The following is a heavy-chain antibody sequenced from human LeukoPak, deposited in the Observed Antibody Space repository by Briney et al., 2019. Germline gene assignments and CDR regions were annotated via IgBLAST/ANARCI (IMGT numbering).Heavy chain of an antibody. CDR2: IIPILGIA. Sequence: SVKVSCKASGGTFSSYAISWVRQAPGQGLEWMGRIIPILGIANYAQKFQGRVTITADKSTSTAYMELSSLRSEDTAVYYCARDTWRLRVPNYYYGMDVWGQGTTVTVSS. J-gene: IGHJ6*02. D-gene: IGHD6-25*01. V-gene: IGHV1-69*04. CDR3: ARDTWRLRVPNYYYGMDV. CDR1: GGTFSSYA.